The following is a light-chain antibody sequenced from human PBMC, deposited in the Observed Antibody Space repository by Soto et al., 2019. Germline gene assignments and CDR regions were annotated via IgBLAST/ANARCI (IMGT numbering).Light chain of an antibody. CDR2: GTS. CDR1: QSLSNNY. J-gene: IGKJ1*01. V-gene: IGKV3-20*01. Sequence: EIVLTQSPGTLSLSPGERATLSCRASQSLSNNYLAWFQHKPGQAPRLLIYGTSSRATGIPDRFSGSGSGTDFTLTISRLEPADFAVYYCQQYDSSPRTFGQGTRVEIK. CDR3: QQYDSSPRT.